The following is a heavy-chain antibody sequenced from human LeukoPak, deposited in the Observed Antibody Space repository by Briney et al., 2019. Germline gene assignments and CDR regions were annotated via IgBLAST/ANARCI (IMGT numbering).Heavy chain of an antibody. CDR3: TSTRIQHWFDY. D-gene: IGHD5-18*01. Sequence: GGSLKLSCAASGFTFSASAMHWVRQASGKGLEWVGRIRSKSNSYATEYAASVKGRFTISRDDSKNTAYLQMDSLRTEDTAVYYCTSTRIQHWFDYWGQGTLVTVSS. CDR2: IRSKSNSYAT. CDR1: GFTFSASA. V-gene: IGHV3-73*01. J-gene: IGHJ4*02.